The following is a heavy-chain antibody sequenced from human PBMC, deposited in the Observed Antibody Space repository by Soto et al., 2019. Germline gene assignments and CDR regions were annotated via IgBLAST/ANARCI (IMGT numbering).Heavy chain of an antibody. CDR3: ARHQLVVGITGTIRPYYFDY. Sequence: SETLSPTCTVSGGSISSYYWSWIRQPPGKGLEWIGNIYYSGSTSYNPSLRSRVTISVDTSKNQFSLKLSSVTAADTAVYYCARHQLVVGITGTIRPYYFDYWAQGTLVTVSS. V-gene: IGHV4-59*08. J-gene: IGHJ4*02. CDR2: IYYSGST. CDR1: GGSISSYY. D-gene: IGHD1-20*01.